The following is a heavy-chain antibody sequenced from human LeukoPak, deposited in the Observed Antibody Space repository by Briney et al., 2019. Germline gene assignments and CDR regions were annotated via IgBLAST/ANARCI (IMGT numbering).Heavy chain of an antibody. Sequence: ASVKVSCKASGYTFTGYYMHWVRQAPGQGLEWMGWINPNSGGTNYAQKFQGRVTMTRDTSISTAYMELSRLRSDDTAVYYCARTHTVIRNFDYWGQGTLVTVSS. D-gene: IGHD4-17*01. V-gene: IGHV1-2*02. J-gene: IGHJ4*02. CDR2: INPNSGGT. CDR3: ARTHTVIRNFDY. CDR1: GYTFTGYY.